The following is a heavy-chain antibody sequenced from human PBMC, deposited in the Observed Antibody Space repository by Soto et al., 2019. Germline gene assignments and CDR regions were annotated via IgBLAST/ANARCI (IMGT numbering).Heavy chain of an antibody. D-gene: IGHD2-8*02. CDR2: IYPGDSDT. J-gene: IGHJ4*02. Sequence: PGESLKISCKGSGYSFTSYWIGWVRQMPGKGLEWMGIIYPGDSDTRYSPSFQGQVTISADKSISTASLQWSSLKASDTAMYYCARPSRDCGGGECYPGTFDSWGQGTLVTVSS. CDR3: ARPSRDCGGGECYPGTFDS. V-gene: IGHV5-51*01. CDR1: GYSFTSYW.